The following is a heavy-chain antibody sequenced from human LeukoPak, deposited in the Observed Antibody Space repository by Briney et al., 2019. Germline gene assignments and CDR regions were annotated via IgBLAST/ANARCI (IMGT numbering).Heavy chain of an antibody. V-gene: IGHV4-4*07. J-gene: IGHJ4*02. CDR1: SGSINSYY. Sequence: PSETLSLTCTVSSGSINSYYWGWVRQPPGKGLEWIGRIYTTGATQYNPSLESRVTMSVDTSTNQFSLNLRSMTAADTAVYYCGRQGYTASHYFFDYWSQGSLVAVS. CDR3: GRQGYTASHYFFDY. D-gene: IGHD2-2*02. CDR2: IYTTGAT.